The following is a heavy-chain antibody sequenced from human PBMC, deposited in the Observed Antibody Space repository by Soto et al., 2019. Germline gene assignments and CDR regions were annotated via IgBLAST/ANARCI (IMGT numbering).Heavy chain of an antibody. J-gene: IGHJ5*02. CDR3: AIRKFHNWNDVGYEWFDP. Sequence: QVQLVQSGAEVKKPGSSVKVSCKASGGTFSSYTISWVRQAPGQGLEWMGRIIPILGIANYAQKFQGRVTITADKSTSTAYMELSSLRSEDTAGYYCAIRKFHNWNDVGYEWFDPWGQGTLVTVSS. V-gene: IGHV1-69*02. CDR2: IIPILGIA. CDR1: GGTFSSYT. D-gene: IGHD1-1*01.